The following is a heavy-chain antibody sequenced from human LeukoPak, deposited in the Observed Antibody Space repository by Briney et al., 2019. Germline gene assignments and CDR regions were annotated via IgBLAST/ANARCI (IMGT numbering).Heavy chain of an antibody. Sequence: PSETLSLTCTVSGGSISSSSYYWGWIRQPPGKGLEWIGSIYYSGSAYYNPSLKSRVTISLDTSKNQFSLNLSSVTAADTAVYYCATRKLGNDYWGQGTLVTVSS. D-gene: IGHD7-27*01. CDR1: GGSISSSSYY. J-gene: IGHJ4*02. CDR2: IYYSGSA. V-gene: IGHV4-39*07. CDR3: ATRKLGNDY.